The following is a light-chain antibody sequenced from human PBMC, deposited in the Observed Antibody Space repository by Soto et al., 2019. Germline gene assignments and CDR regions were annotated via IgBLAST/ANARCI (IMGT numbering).Light chain of an antibody. CDR1: QGISRS. CDR3: QQYYSYPRT. CDR2: AAS. Sequence: IQMTQSPSSVSASVGDRVPISCQASQGISRSLAWYQQKPGKAPKLLIYAASTLQSGVPSRFSGSGSGTDFTLTISCLQSEDFATYYCQQYYSYPRTFGQGTKVDIK. V-gene: IGKV1-8*01. J-gene: IGKJ1*01.